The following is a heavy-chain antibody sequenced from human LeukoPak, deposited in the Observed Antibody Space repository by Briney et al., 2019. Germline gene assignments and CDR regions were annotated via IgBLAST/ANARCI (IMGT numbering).Heavy chain of an antibody. CDR3: TTSLRALIAVAAAADY. D-gene: IGHD6-19*01. V-gene: IGHV3-15*01. CDR1: GFTFSNAW. CDR2: IKSKTDGGTT. Sequence: PGGSLRLSCAASGFTFSNAWMSWVRQAPGKGLEWVGRIKSKTDGGTTDYAAPVKGRFTISRDDSKNTLYLQMNSLKTEDTAVYYCTTSLRALIAVAAAADYWGQGTLVTVSS. J-gene: IGHJ4*02.